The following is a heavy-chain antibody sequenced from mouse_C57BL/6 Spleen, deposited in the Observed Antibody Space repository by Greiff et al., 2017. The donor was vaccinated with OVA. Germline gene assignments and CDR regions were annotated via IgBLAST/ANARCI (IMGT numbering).Heavy chain of an antibody. CDR2: INPSSGYT. V-gene: IGHV1-4*01. J-gene: IGHJ4*01. Sequence: VHLVESGAELARPGASVKMSCKASGYTFTSYTMHWVKQRPGQGLEWIGYINPSSGYTKYNQKFKDKATLTADKSSSTAYMQLSSLTSEDSAVYYCARGAPHLGAMDYWGQGTSVTVSS. CDR3: ARGAPHLGAMDY. CDR1: GYTFTSYT. D-gene: IGHD3-1*01.